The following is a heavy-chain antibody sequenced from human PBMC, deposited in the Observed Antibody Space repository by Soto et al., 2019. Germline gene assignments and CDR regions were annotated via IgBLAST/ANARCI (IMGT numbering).Heavy chain of an antibody. D-gene: IGHD2-15*01. CDR2: IYYSGST. CDR1: GGSISSGGYY. J-gene: IGHJ6*02. CDR3: ARFGRGEYYYYGMDV. V-gene: IGHV4-31*03. Sequence: QLQLQESGPGLVKPSQTLSLTCTVSGGSISSGGYYWSWIRQHPGKGLEWIGYIYYSGSTYYNPSLESRVTISVDTSKNQFAPKLSSVTAADTAVYSCARFGRGEYYYYGMDVWGQGTTVTVSS.